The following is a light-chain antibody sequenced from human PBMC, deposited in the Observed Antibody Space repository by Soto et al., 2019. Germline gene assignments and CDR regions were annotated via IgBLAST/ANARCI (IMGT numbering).Light chain of an antibody. CDR3: QQRSSWPRT. CDR2: ETS. V-gene: IGKV3-11*01. CDR1: QSVGSY. J-gene: IGKJ1*01. Sequence: EIVLTQSPATLSLSPGERATLSCRASQSVGSYLTWYQQKPGQAPRLLIYETSKRATGIPARFSGSGSGTDLTLTISSLEPEDFAVYYCQQRSSWPRTFGQGTKVEIK.